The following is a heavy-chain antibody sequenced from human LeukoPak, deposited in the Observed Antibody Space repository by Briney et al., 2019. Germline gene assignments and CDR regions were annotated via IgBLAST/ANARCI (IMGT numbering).Heavy chain of an antibody. J-gene: IGHJ6*02. D-gene: IGHD3-3*01. CDR3: ARDITIFGVVTNYGMDV. CDR2: ISGSGGST. CDR1: GFTFSNYV. Sequence: AGGSLRLSCAASGFTFSNYVMSWVRQAPGKGLEWVSAISGSGGSTYYADSVTGRFTISRGNSKHTLYLQMNSLRAEDTAVYYCARDITIFGVVTNYGMDVWGQGTTVTVSS. V-gene: IGHV3-23*01.